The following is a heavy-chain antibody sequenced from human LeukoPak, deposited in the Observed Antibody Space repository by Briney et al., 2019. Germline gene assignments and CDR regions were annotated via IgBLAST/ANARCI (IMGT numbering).Heavy chain of an antibody. CDR1: AGSITSSSYY. CDR3: ARVGSRTMVRGVSFDY. D-gene: IGHD3-10*01. V-gene: IGHV4-39*07. CDR2: IYYSGST. J-gene: IGHJ4*02. Sequence: SQTLSPTCTLAAGSITSSSYYWGWIREPPWKGLEWFGSIYYSGSTYYTPSAKSPAPITVDTSKNQCSRKLCAVTAAPSLADYCARVGSRTMVRGVSFDYWGQGTLVTVSS.